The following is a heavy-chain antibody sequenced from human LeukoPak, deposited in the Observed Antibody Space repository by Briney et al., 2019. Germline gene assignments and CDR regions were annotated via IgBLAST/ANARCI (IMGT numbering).Heavy chain of an antibody. V-gene: IGHV3-23*01. Sequence: GGSLRLSCAASGSTLSSYAMSWVRQGPGKGLEWVSAISVSGNTYHADSVKGRFTISRDSYKNTLYLQMNSLRAEDAAVYYCAKAPVTTCSGAYCYPFDYWGQGTLVTVSS. J-gene: IGHJ4*02. D-gene: IGHD2-15*01. CDR3: AKAPVTTCSGAYCYPFDY. CDR1: GSTLSSYA. CDR2: ISVSGNT.